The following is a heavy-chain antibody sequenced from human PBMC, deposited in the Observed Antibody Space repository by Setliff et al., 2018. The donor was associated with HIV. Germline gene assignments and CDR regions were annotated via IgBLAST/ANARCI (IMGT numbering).Heavy chain of an antibody. CDR1: GGSISTVTNY. CDR2: VHYSGNT. J-gene: IGHJ6*03. Sequence: TLSLTCTLFGGSISTVTNYWAWIRQPPGKGLEWIGNVHYSGNTYYTSSLQSRVIISADTSKSQFYLRLSSVTAADTGVYYCARVRGYSSSSRDFYYHNRGVGGKGTTVTVSS. D-gene: IGHD6-6*01. V-gene: IGHV4-39*02. CDR3: ARVRGYSSSSRDFYYHNRGV.